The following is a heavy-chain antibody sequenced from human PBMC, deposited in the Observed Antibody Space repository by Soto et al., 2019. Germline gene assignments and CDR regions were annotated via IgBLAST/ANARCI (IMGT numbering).Heavy chain of an antibody. Sequence: ASVKVSCKASGYPFTGYYIHWVRQAPGQGLEWMGWINPNSGGTNYAQKFQGWVTMTRDTSISTAYMELSRLRSDDTAVYYCARDKEWFGELLPELYGMDVWVQGTTVTVSS. CDR1: GYPFTGYY. J-gene: IGHJ6*02. CDR3: ARDKEWFGELLPELYGMDV. CDR2: INPNSGGT. V-gene: IGHV1-2*04. D-gene: IGHD3-10*01.